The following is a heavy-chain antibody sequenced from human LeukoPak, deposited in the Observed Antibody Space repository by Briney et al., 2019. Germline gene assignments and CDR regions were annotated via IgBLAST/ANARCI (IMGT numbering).Heavy chain of an antibody. J-gene: IGHJ6*02. CDR1: GFTFSNYA. Sequence: PGGSLSLSCAASGFTFSNYAMHWVRQAPGKGLEWLAVISHDGSDKYNADSVKGRFTISRDNSKNTLWLQLNSLRAEDTAVYYCARDNAEMATVDYYNGMDVWGQGTTVTVSS. CDR3: ARDNAEMATVDYYNGMDV. CDR2: ISHDGSDK. D-gene: IGHD5-24*01. V-gene: IGHV3-30*04.